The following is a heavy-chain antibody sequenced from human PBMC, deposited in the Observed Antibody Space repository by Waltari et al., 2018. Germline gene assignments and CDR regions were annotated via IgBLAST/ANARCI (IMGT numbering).Heavy chain of an antibody. D-gene: IGHD3-10*01. CDR3: ARDYGSGTYYYMDV. J-gene: IGHJ6*03. V-gene: IGHV1-8*03. CDR2: MNPTSGST. CDR1: GYSATSYN. Sequence: QVQLVQPGAEVKKPGAAVKVSCKTSGYSATSYNINWLRQAAGQGLEWRGWMNPTSGSTGYAQKFQDRVTITRNTSIGTAYMELRSLRSEDTAVYYCARDYGSGTYYYMDVWGKGTTVTVSS.